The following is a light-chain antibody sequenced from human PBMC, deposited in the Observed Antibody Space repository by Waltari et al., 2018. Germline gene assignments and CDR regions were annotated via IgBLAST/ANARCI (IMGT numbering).Light chain of an antibody. CDR3: QQYETGLRA. V-gene: IGKV4-1*01. Sequence: DIVMTQSPDSLAVSLGERATINFTSSQSVLYSSNNKNYLAWYQQKPGPPPELLFYWASTRESGVPDRFSGSGSGTDYTLTISSQQTGDGAVCYGQQYETGLRAFGQGTKVEVK. J-gene: IGKJ1*01. CDR1: QSVLYSSNNKNY. CDR2: WAS.